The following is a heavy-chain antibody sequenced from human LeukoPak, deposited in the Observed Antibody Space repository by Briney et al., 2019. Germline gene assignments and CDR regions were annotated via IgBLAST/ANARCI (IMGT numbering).Heavy chain of an antibody. CDR1: GYIFTSYG. CDR2: IIPIFGPA. J-gene: IGHJ3*02. Sequence: SVRVSCKASGYIFTSYGISWVRQAPEQGLEWMGGIIPIFGPANYAQKFQGRVTITADESTSTAYMELSSLRSEDTAVYYCARLGAPGYYDSSGYSLDAFDIWGQGTMVTVSS. V-gene: IGHV1-69*13. D-gene: IGHD3-22*01. CDR3: ARLGAPGYYDSSGYSLDAFDI.